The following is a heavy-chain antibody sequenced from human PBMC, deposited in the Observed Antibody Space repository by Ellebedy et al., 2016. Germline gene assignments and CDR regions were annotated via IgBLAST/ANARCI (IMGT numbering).Heavy chain of an antibody. CDR3: APLGVSWSYNWFDP. D-gene: IGHD6-13*01. V-gene: IGHV2-5*01. Sequence: SGPTLVKPTQTLTLTCTFSGFSLSTSGVGVGWIRQPPGKALEWLALIYWNDDKRYSPSLKSRLTITKDTSKNQVVLTMTNMDPVDTSTYYCAPLGVSWSYNWFDPWGQGTLVTVSS. J-gene: IGHJ5*02. CDR2: IYWNDDK. CDR1: GFSLSTSGVG.